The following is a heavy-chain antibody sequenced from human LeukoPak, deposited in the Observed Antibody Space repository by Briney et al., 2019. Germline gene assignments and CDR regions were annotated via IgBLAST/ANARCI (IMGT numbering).Heavy chain of an antibody. V-gene: IGHV1-18*01. J-gene: IGHJ4*02. CDR2: ISAYNGNT. CDR3: AKDENLDY. D-gene: IGHD1-14*01. CDR1: GYTFTSYG. Sequence: GASVKVSCKASGYTFTSYGISWVRQAPGQGLEWMGWISAYNGNTNYAQKLQGRVTMTTDTSTSTAYIELRSLRAEDTALYYCAKDENLDYWGQGTLVTVSS.